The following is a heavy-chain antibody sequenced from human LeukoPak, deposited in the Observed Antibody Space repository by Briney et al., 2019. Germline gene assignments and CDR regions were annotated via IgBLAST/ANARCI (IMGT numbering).Heavy chain of an antibody. CDR2: ISGSGGST. D-gene: IGHD2-15*01. V-gene: IGHV3-23*01. CDR3: AKGDGINHYHWFDP. J-gene: IGHJ5*02. Sequence: GGSLRLSCAASGFTFSSYAMSWVRQAPGKGLEWVSGISGSGGSTYYADSVKGRFTISRDNPKNTLYLQMNSLRAEDTALYYCAKGDGINHYHWFDPWGQGIQVTVSS. CDR1: GFTFSSYA.